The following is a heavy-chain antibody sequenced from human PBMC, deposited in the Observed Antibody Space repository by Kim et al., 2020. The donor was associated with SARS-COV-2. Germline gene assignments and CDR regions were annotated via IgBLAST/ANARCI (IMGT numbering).Heavy chain of an antibody. CDR2: IRSKANSYAT. CDR1: GFTFSDSA. D-gene: IGHD6-13*01. V-gene: IGHV3-73*01. Sequence: GGCLRLSCAASGFTFSDSAMYWVRQASGKGLEWVGRIRSKANSYATAYDVSVKGRFIISRDDSKNTAYLQMNSLKTEDTAIYYCTRVPPYSNSWLDAFD. CDR3: TRVPPYSNSWLDAFD. J-gene: IGHJ3*02.